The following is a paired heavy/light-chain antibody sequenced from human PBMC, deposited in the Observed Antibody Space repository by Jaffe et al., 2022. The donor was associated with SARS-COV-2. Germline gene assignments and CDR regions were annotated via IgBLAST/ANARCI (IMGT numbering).Heavy chain of an antibody. D-gene: IGHD2-21*01. Sequence: EVHLLESGGGLAQPGGSLRLSCAASGFTFGDYTMNWVRQAPGKGLEWVSVISGRVTGGVTYYADFVKGRFTISRDNTRDTLYLQMNSLRAEDTAVYFCAKFPSPRIGPHLNYFDSWGQGTLVIVSS. J-gene: IGHJ4*02. CDR2: ISGRVTGGVT. CDR3: AKFPSPRIGPHLNYFDS. CDR1: GFTFGDYT. V-gene: IGHV3-23*01.
Light chain of an antibody. CDR1: SGSVSASDS. V-gene: IGLV8-61*01. Sequence: QTVVTQEPSLSVSPGGTVTLTCGLTSGSVSASDSPSWYQQTPGQPPHTLIYNTNSRSSGVPDRFSGSILGNKAALTITGAQAEDESDYYCMIYVERGMSAFGGGTKLTVL. CDR2: NTN. J-gene: IGLJ2*01. CDR3: MIYVERGMSA.